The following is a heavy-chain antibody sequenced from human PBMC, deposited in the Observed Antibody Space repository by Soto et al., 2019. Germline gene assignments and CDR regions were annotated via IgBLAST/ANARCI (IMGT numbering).Heavy chain of an antibody. V-gene: IGHV3-30*18. Sequence: QVQLVESGGGVVQPGRSLRLSCAASGFTFSSYGMHWVRQAPGKGLEWVAVISYDGSNKYYADSVKGRFTISRDNSKNTLYLQINSLRAEDTAVYYCAKTVQLEDWGQGTRVTVSS. D-gene: IGHD1-1*01. J-gene: IGHJ4*02. CDR3: AKTVQLED. CDR2: ISYDGSNK. CDR1: GFTFSSYG.